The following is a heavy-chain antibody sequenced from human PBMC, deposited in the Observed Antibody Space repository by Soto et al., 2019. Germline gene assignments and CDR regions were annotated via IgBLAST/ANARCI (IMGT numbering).Heavy chain of an antibody. CDR1: GFTFSSYG. CDR2: ISYDGSNR. Sequence: GGSLRLSCAASGFTFSSYGMHWFRQAPGKGLEWVAVISYDGSNRYYADSVKGRFTISRDNSKNTLYLQMNSLRAEDTAVYHCAKAFRYCASTSCYADYYYYYAMDVWGQGTTVTVSS. J-gene: IGHJ6*02. CDR3: AKAFRYCASTSCYADYYYYYAMDV. V-gene: IGHV3-30*18. D-gene: IGHD2-2*01.